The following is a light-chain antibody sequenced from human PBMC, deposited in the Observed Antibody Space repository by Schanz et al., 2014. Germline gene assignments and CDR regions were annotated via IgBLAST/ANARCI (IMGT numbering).Light chain of an antibody. V-gene: IGLV2-23*01. CDR1: SSDVGRDNF. CDR3: CSYAGASTWV. Sequence: QSALTQPRSVSGSPGQSVTISCTGTSSDVGRDNFVSWYQQHPGKVPKLLIYEGSKRPSGVSNRFSGSKSGNTASLTISGLQVEDEADYYCCSYAGASTWVFGGGTKLTVL. J-gene: IGLJ3*02. CDR2: EGS.